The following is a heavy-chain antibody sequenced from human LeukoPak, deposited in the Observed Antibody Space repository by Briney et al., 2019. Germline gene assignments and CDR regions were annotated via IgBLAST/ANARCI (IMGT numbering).Heavy chain of an antibody. J-gene: IGHJ4*02. V-gene: IGHV4-39*01. Sequence: SETLSLTCTVSGGSITSDTYYWGWVRQPPGKGLEWIGSISYSGSPYYNSSLKSRVTISVDTSKNHFSLKLTSVTAPDTAVYYCARHNLRADYFDYWGQGSLVTVSS. CDR2: ISYSGSP. D-gene: IGHD3-10*01. CDR1: GGSITSDTYY. CDR3: ARHNLRADYFDY.